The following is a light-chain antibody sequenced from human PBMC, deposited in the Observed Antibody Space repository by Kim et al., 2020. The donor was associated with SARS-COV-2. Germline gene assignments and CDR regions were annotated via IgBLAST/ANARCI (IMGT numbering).Light chain of an antibody. Sequence: GHSITISCTGSSSDVGGYNFVSWYQQHPGKAPKLMIYDVSIRPSGISNRFSGSKSGNTASLTISGLQAEDEADYYCSSYTGSSTLVFGSGTKVTVL. CDR2: DVS. CDR3: SSYTGSSTLV. J-gene: IGLJ1*01. CDR1: SSDVGGYNF. V-gene: IGLV2-14*03.